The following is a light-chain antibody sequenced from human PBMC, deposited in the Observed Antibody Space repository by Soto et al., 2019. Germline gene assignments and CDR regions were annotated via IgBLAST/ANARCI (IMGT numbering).Light chain of an antibody. CDR3: SSHTASTTRI. CDR1: SSDVGGYNH. V-gene: IGLV2-14*01. Sequence: QSALTQPASVSGSTRQSITISCTGTSSDVGGYNHVSWYQHHLGKAPKRIIYEATKRPSGVSNRFSGSKSGDTASLTISGLQAEDEADYYCSSHTASTTRIFGTGTKVTVL. CDR2: EAT. J-gene: IGLJ1*01.